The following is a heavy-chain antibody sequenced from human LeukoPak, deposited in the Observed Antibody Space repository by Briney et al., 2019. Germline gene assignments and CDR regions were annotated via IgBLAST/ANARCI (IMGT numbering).Heavy chain of an antibody. CDR1: GFTFSSYE. Sequence: KTGGSLRLSCAASGFTFSSYELNWVRQAPGKGLEGVSYISSSGNTILYADSVKGRFTISRDNAKNSLYLQLNSLRAEDTAVYYCASGDSTTYSLLALHYWGQGALVTVSS. J-gene: IGHJ4*02. CDR2: ISSSGNTI. V-gene: IGHV3-48*03. D-gene: IGHD2/OR15-2a*01. CDR3: ASGDSTTYSLLALHY.